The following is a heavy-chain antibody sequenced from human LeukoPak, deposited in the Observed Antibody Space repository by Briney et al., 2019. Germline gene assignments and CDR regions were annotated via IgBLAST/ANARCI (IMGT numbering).Heavy chain of an antibody. Sequence: GGSLRLSCAASGFTFSSYGMHWVRQAPGKGLEWVAVIWYDGSNKYYADSVKGRFTISRDNSKNTLYLQMNSLRAEDTAVYYCARDRYSGSYTFGYWGQGTLVTVSS. D-gene: IGHD1-26*01. CDR2: IWYDGSNK. CDR3: ARDRYSGSYTFGY. J-gene: IGHJ4*02. CDR1: GFTFSSYG. V-gene: IGHV3-33*01.